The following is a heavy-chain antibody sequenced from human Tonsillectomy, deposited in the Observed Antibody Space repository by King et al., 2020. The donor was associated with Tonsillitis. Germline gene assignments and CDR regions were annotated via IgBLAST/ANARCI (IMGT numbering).Heavy chain of an antibody. J-gene: IGHJ4*02. CDR3: ATGGGYSYGGAFDF. V-gene: IGHV4-59*01. CDR2: IHFTGSA. D-gene: IGHD5-18*01. Sequence: VQLQESGPGLVKPSETLSLNCTVSGGSMNHYYWSWIRQPPGNGPEWLGYIHFTGSANYNPSLNSRVTMSIDTSQKQFSLKLSSVTAADTAVYYCATGGGYSYGGAFDFWGQGTPVTVSS. CDR1: GGSMNHYY.